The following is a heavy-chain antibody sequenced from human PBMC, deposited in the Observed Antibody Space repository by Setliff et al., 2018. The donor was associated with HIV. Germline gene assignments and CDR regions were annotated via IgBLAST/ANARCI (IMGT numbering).Heavy chain of an antibody. Sequence: PSETLSLTCSVSGASISNYYWSWIRQPPGKGLEWIGFTYYSLSTNYNPSLKSRVTISVDTSKNQFSLKFYSVTAADSAVYYCARDFLPYYMDVWGKGTTVTVSS. CDR2: TYYSLST. J-gene: IGHJ6*03. CDR3: ARDFLPYYMDV. CDR1: GASISNYY. V-gene: IGHV4-59*01.